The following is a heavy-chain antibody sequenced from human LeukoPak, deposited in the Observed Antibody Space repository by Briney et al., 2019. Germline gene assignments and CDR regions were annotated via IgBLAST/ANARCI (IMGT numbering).Heavy chain of an antibody. Sequence: PGGSLRLSCAASGFIFSSYAMSWVRQAPGKGLEWVSVFYSGGSTYYADSVKGRFTISRDNSKNTVFLQMNSLRAEDTAVYYCARDAAAGAGVFDYWGQGTLVTVSS. J-gene: IGHJ4*02. D-gene: IGHD6-13*01. CDR3: ARDAAAGAGVFDY. CDR2: FYSGGST. CDR1: GFIFSSYA. V-gene: IGHV3-53*01.